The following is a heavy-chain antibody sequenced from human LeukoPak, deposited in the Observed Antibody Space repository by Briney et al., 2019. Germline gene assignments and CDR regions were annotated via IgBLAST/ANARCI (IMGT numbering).Heavy chain of an antibody. J-gene: IGHJ4*02. Sequence: SETLSLTCTVSGGSISSYHWSWIRQPPGKGLEWIGYIYYSGSTNYNPSLKSRVTISVDTSKNQFSLKLSSVTAADTAVYYCARLDRGYCSGGSCPDYWGQGTLVTVSS. D-gene: IGHD2-15*01. CDR2: IYYSGST. CDR3: ARLDRGYCSGGSCPDY. V-gene: IGHV4-59*08. CDR1: GGSISSYH.